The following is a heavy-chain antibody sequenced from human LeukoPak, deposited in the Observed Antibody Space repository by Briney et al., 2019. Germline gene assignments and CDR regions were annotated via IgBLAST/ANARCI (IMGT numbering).Heavy chain of an antibody. CDR3: ARAGRSSRGAHFDY. CDR2: INPNSGGT. J-gene: IGHJ4*02. D-gene: IGHD3-10*01. CDR1: GYTFTGYY. V-gene: IGHV1-2*02. Sequence: ASVKVSCKASGYTFTGYYMHWGRQAPGQGLEWMGWINPNSGGTNYAQKFQGRVTMTRDTSISTAYMELSRLRSDDTAVYYCARAGRSSRGAHFDYWGQGTLVTVSS.